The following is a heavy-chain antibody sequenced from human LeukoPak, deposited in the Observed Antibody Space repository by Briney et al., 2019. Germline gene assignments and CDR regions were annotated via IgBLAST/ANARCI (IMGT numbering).Heavy chain of an antibody. CDR3: ARDGTAPGLYFDL. D-gene: IGHD6-13*01. CDR2: IRQDGGEK. V-gene: IGHV3-7*01. J-gene: IGHJ4*01. CDR1: GFTFTDYW. Sequence: GGSLRLSCAVYGFTFTDYWMNWVRQAPGKGLEWVASIRQDGGEKYYVDSVKGRFTISRDNAKNSLYLQMSSLRAEDTAVCYCARDGTAPGLYFDLWGQGTLVAVSS.